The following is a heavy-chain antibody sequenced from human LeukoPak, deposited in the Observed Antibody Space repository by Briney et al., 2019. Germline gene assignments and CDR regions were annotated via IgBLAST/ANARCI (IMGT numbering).Heavy chain of an antibody. CDR2: INHSGST. D-gene: IGHD5-18*01. V-gene: IGHV4-34*01. CDR1: GGSFSGYY. Sequence: PSETLSLTCAVYGGSFSGYYWSWIRQPPGKGLEWIGEINHSGSTNYNPSLKSRVTISVDTSKNQFSLKLSSVTAADTAVYYCARRIQLWFRAIDYWGQGTLVTVSS. CDR3: ARRIQLWFRAIDY. J-gene: IGHJ4*02.